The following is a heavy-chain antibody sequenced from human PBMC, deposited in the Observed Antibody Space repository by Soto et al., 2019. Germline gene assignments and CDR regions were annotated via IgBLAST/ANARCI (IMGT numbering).Heavy chain of an antibody. J-gene: IGHJ4*02. CDR1: GFTFSSYS. V-gene: IGHV3-21*01. D-gene: IGHD6-13*01. Sequence: PGGSLRLSCAASGFTFSSYSMNWVRQAPGKGLEWVSSISSSSSYIYYADSVKGRFTISRDNAKNSLFLRMNSLRAEDTAVYYCAARPGIAAAGTTIDYWGQGTLVTVSS. CDR3: AARPGIAAAGTTIDY. CDR2: ISSSSSYI.